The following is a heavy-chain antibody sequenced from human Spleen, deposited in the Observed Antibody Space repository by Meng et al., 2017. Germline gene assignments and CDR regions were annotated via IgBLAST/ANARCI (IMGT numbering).Heavy chain of an antibody. J-gene: IGHJ4*02. D-gene: IGHD2-21*02. CDR3: GRNRSGDYYFDY. CDR1: GFTFGDYG. V-gene: IGHV3-49*03. Sequence: GEALKISCTASGFTFGDYGMSWFRQAPGKGLGWGGFIRSKGYGGTTDYAAAVKGRFTISRDDSKSIAYLQMNSLKTEDTAVYYCGRNRSGDYYFDYWGQGTLVTVSS. CDR2: IRSKGYGGTT.